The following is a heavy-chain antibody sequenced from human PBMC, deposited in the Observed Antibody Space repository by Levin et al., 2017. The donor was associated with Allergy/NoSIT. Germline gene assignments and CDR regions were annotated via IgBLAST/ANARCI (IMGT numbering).Heavy chain of an antibody. D-gene: IGHD4-11*01. CDR3: ARVTTVGGEA. Sequence: GESLKISCVASGFTFSDSWMTWVRQPLGKGLEWVANIKPDGGEKYYAESVKGRFTISRDNAKNSLFLQMNYLGTDDTAVYFCARVTTVGGEAWGQGTLVTVSS. V-gene: IGHV3-7*03. CDR1: GFTFSDSW. J-gene: IGHJ5*02. CDR2: IKPDGGEK.